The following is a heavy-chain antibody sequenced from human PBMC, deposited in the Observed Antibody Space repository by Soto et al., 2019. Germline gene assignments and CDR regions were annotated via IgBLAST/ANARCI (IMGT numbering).Heavy chain of an antibody. Sequence: PGGSLRLSCTASGFTFRTYAMNWVRQVPGKGLEWVSGIIGSGGSTYYADSVKGRFSISRDNSKNTVFLQMNRLRGEDTAVYFCAKGMQQLVYHTGMAVWGQGTTVTVSS. CDR3: AKGMQQLVYHTGMAV. J-gene: IGHJ6*02. CDR2: IIGSGGST. D-gene: IGHD6-13*01. V-gene: IGHV3-23*01. CDR1: GFTFRTYA.